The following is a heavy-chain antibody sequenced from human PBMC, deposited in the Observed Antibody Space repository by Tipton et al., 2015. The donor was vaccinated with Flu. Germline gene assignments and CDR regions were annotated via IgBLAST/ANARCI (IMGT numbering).Heavy chain of an antibody. CDR2: ISHSGST. V-gene: IGHV4-34*01. CDR3: ARTLGLDWYFDL. CDR1: GGSFSGYY. D-gene: IGHD7-27*01. J-gene: IGHJ2*01. Sequence: LRLSCAVYGGSFSGYYWSWVRQPPGKGLEWIGEISHSGSTDQNPSLKSRVTISVDTSKNQFYLRLSSVTAADTAVYYCARTLGLDWYFDLWGRGTLVTVSS.